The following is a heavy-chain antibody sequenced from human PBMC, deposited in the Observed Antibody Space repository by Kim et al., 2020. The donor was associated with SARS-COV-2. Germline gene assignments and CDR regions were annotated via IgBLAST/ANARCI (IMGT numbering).Heavy chain of an antibody. V-gene: IGHV3-15*05. D-gene: IGHD3-10*01. CDR3: ATPDLVRGVRGF. CDR1: GINFKGDW. J-gene: IGHJ1*01. CDR2: IKTKSEGGTI. Sequence: GGSLRLSCAASGINFKGDWMTWVRQAPGKGLEWVARIKTKSEGGTIDYAAPVKGRFTISRDDSKDMLYLQMTSLTMEDTAVYYCATPDLVRGVRGFWGQG.